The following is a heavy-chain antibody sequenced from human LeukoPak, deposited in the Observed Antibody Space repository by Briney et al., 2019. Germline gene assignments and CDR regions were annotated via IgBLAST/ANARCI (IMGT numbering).Heavy chain of an antibody. V-gene: IGHV3-48*03. J-gene: IGHJ4*02. CDR1: GFTFSTYE. Sequence: GGSLRLSCAASGFTFSTYEMNWVRQAPGKGLEWVSYISSSGSTTYYADSVKGRFTISRDNSKNTLYLQLNSLRAEDTAIYYCANGRGPNTGPTLDYWGQGTLVTVSS. CDR2: ISSSGSTT. CDR3: ANGRGPNTGPTLDY. D-gene: IGHD2-15*01.